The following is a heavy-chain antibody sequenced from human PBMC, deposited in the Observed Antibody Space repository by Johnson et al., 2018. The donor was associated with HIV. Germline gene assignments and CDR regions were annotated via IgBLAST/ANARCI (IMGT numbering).Heavy chain of an antibody. CDR3: ARDRPQLVGDAFDI. V-gene: IGHV3-11*04. CDR1: GFIVSINY. J-gene: IGHJ3*02. CDR2: ISRIDSTI. Sequence: QVQLVESGGGVVQHGWSLRLSCAASGFIVSINYMSCVRQPPGKGLEWVSYISRIDSTIYYADSVKGRFTISRDKSKNTLYLQLNSLRAEDTAVYYCARDRPQLVGDAFDIWGLGTMVTVSS. D-gene: IGHD6-13*01.